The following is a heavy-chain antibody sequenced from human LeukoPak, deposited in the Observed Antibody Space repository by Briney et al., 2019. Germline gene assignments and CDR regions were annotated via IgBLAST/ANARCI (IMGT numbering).Heavy chain of an antibody. D-gene: IGHD3-22*01. CDR3: ARRYYYDSSGYYYEYYLDY. CDR2: IYYSGST. J-gene: IGHJ4*02. V-gene: IGHV4-39*01. Sequence: SETLSLTCTVSGGSISSSSYYWGWIRQPPGKGLEWIGSIYYSGSTYYNPSLKSRVTISVDTSKNQFSLKLSSVTAADTAVYYCARRYYYDSSGYYYEYYLDYWGQGTLVTVSS. CDR1: GGSISSSSYY.